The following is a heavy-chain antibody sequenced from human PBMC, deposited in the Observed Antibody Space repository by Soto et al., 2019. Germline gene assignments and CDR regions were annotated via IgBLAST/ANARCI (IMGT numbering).Heavy chain of an antibody. CDR3: ARGGGATMGFDY. CDR2: ISSSSSYI. CDR1: GFTFSGYS. J-gene: IGHJ4*02. Sequence: EVQLVESGGGLVKPGGSLRLSCAASGFTFSGYSMNWVRQAPGKGLEWVSSISSSSSYIYYADSVKGRFTISRDNAKNSLYLQMNSLRAEDTAVYYCARGGGATMGFDYWGQGTLVTVSS. V-gene: IGHV3-21*01. D-gene: IGHD5-12*01.